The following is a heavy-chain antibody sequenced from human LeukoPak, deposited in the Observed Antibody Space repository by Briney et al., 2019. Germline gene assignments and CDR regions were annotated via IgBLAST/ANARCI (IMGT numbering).Heavy chain of an antibody. D-gene: IGHD2-15*01. CDR2: ISGSGGST. CDR3: AKDGPIVVVVAATEYFQH. J-gene: IGHJ1*01. V-gene: IGHV3-23*01. Sequence: GGSLRLSCAASGFTFSSYAMSWVRQAPGKGLEWVSAISGSGGSTYYADSVKGRFTISRDNSKNTLYLQMNSLRAEDTAVYYCAKDGPIVVVVAATEYFQHWGQGTLVTVSS. CDR1: GFTFSSYA.